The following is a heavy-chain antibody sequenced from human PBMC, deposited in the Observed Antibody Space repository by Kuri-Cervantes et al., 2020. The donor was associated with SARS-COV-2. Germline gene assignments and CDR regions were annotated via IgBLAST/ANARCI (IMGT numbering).Heavy chain of an antibody. CDR3: ARGEAGRGWFDP. CDR1: GGSISNYGYY. D-gene: IGHD3-16*01. CDR2: IYASGGT. Sequence: SETLSLTCTVSGGSISNYGYYWSWIRQPAGKGLEWIGFIYASGGTNYNPSLKSRVTISVDTSKNQFSLKLSSVTAADTAVYYCARGEAGRGWFDPWGQGTLVTVSS. V-gene: IGHV4-61*10. J-gene: IGHJ5*02.